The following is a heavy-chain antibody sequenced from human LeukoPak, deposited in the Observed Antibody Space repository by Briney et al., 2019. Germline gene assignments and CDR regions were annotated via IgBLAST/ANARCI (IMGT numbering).Heavy chain of an antibody. CDR3: AVSSGSRGYFQH. CDR2: ISAYNANT. D-gene: IGHD6-19*01. V-gene: IGHV1-18*01. J-gene: IGHJ1*01. Sequence: ASVKVSCKASGYTFTSYGISWVRQAPGQGLEWIGWISAYNANTNYAQKLQGRVTMTTDTSTSTAYTELRSLRSDDTAVYYCAVSSGSRGYFQHWGQGTLVTVSS. CDR1: GYTFTSYG.